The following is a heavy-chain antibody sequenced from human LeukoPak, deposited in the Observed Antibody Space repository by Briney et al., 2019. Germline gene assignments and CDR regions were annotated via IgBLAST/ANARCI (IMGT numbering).Heavy chain of an antibody. Sequence: ASVKVSCKASGYTFTSYDINWVRQATGQGLEWMGIINPSGGSTSYAQKFQGRVTMTRDMSTSTVYMELSSLRSEDTAVYYCAREAEGFGELSDYWGQGTLVTVSS. CDR3: AREAEGFGELSDY. J-gene: IGHJ4*02. D-gene: IGHD3-10*01. V-gene: IGHV1-46*01. CDR1: GYTFTSYD. CDR2: INPSGGST.